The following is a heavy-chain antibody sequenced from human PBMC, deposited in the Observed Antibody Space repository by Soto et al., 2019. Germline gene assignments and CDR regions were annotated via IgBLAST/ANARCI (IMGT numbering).Heavy chain of an antibody. D-gene: IGHD1-26*01. CDR2: IIPILGTA. CDR3: ARNGGRHSGGIDY. Sequence: QVQLVQSGAEVKKPGSSVKVSCKASGGTFSSYSINWVRQAPGQGLEWMGVIIPILGTANYAQKFQGRVTITADESTSTAYIELSSLRSEDTAVYYCARNGGRHSGGIDYWGQGSLVTVSS. CDR1: GGTFSSYS. J-gene: IGHJ4*02. V-gene: IGHV1-69*01.